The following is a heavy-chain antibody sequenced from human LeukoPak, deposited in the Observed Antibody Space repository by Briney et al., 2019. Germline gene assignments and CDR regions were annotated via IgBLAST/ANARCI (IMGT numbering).Heavy chain of an antibody. V-gene: IGHV3-23*01. CDR3: TRNSGWYGLS. J-gene: IGHJ1*01. CDR1: GLTLSSYE. CDR2: IDYDGGSG. D-gene: IGHD6-19*01. Sequence: GGSLRLSCTVSGLTLSSYEMSWIRQAPGKGLECVSSIDYDGGSGHYAHSVKGRFTISRDNSNNTLFLHLNSLRGEDTAVYYCTRNSGWYGLSWGQGTLVTVSS.